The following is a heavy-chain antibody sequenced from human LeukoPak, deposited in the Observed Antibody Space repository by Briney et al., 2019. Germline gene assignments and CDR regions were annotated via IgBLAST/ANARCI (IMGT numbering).Heavy chain of an antibody. CDR2: IWYDGNKK. J-gene: IGHJ6*02. CDR3: ARGAMRDDYYYYGMDV. Sequence: GRSLRLSCAASGFTFSSYGMYWVRQAPGKGLEWVAVIWYDGNKKYYADSVKGRFTISRDNSKNTVYVQMNSLRADDTAVYFCARGAMRDDYYYYGMDVWGQGTTATVSS. CDR1: GFTFSSYG. V-gene: IGHV3-33*01.